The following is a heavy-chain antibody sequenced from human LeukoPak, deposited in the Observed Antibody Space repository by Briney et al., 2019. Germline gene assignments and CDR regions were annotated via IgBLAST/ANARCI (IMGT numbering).Heavy chain of an antibody. V-gene: IGHV1-18*01. CDR3: ARLHYDRSGYL. CDR1: GYTFTSYG. CDR2: ISAYNGNT. D-gene: IGHD3-22*01. J-gene: IGHJ4*02. Sequence: ASVKVSCKASGYTFTSYGISWVRQAPGQGLEWMGWISAYNGNTNYAQKLQGRVTMTTDTSTSTDDMEPRSLRTGDTPVYYYARLHYDRSGYLWGQGNLVTV.